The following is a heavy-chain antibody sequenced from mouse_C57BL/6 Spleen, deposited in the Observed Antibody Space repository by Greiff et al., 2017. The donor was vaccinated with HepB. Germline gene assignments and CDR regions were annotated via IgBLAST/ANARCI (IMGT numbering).Heavy chain of an antibody. J-gene: IGHJ3*01. CDR1: GYTFTSYT. V-gene: IGHV1-4*01. Sequence: QVQLQQSGAELARPGASVKMSCKASGYTFTSYTMHWVKQRPGQGLEWIGYINPSSGYTKYNQKFKDKATLTADKSSSTAYMQLSSLTSEDSAVYYCARGLYDYARFAYWGQGTLVTVSA. CDR2: INPSSGYT. D-gene: IGHD2-4*01. CDR3: ARGLYDYARFAY.